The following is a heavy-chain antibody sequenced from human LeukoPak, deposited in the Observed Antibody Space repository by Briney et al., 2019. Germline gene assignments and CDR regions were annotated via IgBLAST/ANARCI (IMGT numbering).Heavy chain of an antibody. J-gene: IGHJ5*02. CDR3: ATVGELWAPYNWFDP. V-gene: IGHV1-24*01. Sequence: ASVKVSCKVSGYTLTELSMHWVRQAPGKGLEWMGGFDPEDGETIYAQKFQGRVTMTEDTSTDTAYMELSSLRSEDTAVYYCATVGELWAPYNWFDPWGQGTLVTVSS. D-gene: IGHD3-16*01. CDR1: GYTLTELS. CDR2: FDPEDGET.